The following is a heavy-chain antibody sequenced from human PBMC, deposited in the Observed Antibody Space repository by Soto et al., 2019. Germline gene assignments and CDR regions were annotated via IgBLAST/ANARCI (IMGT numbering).Heavy chain of an antibody. CDR3: ARGTYDYGDSVHAFDI. V-gene: IGHV3-23*01. D-gene: IGHD4-17*01. Sequence: GGSLRLSCAASGFTFSSYAMSWVRQAPGKGLEWVSTMSGSGGYTYYADSVEGRFAISRDNSKNTLYLQMADLRAEDTAVYYCARGTYDYGDSVHAFDIWGQGTMVTVSS. J-gene: IGHJ3*02. CDR2: MSGSGGYT. CDR1: GFTFSSYA.